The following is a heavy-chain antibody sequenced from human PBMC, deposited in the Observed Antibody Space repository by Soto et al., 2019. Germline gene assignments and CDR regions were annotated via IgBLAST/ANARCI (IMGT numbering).Heavy chain of an antibody. CDR2: IYHSGNT. V-gene: IGHV4-38-2*01. CDR1: GNSISSGYF. CDR3: ARYCYRDGYNRGLFDY. J-gene: IGHJ4*02. D-gene: IGHD3-16*02. Sequence: SETLSLTCAVSGNSISSGYFWGRIRQPPGKGLEWFGSIYHSGNTYYNPSLKSRVSISVDTSKNQFSLKLNSMTAADTAVYYCARYCYRDGYNRGLFDYWGQGTLVPVSA.